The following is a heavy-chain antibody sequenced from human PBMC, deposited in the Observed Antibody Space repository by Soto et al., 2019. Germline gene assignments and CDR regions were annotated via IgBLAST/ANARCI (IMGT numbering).Heavy chain of an antibody. CDR3: ARMKAVAGTFTS. J-gene: IGHJ4*02. D-gene: IGHD6-19*01. CDR2: ISSSSSYI. CDR1: GFTFSSYS. V-gene: IGHV3-21*01. Sequence: EVQLVESGGGLVKPGGSLRLSCAASGFTFSSYSMNWVRQAPGKGLEWVSSISSSSSYIYYADSVKGRFTISRDNAKNSRYLQKDGLGAEDTGGYFLARMKAVAGTFTSRGRGTLVTVSS.